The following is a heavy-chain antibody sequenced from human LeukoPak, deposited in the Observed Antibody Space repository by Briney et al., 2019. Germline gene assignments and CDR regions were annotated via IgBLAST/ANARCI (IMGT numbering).Heavy chain of an antibody. CDR3: AKELKWLRSTDYYYGMDV. D-gene: IGHD5-12*01. V-gene: IGHV3-30*02. Sequence: PGGSLRLSCAASGFTFSSYGMHWVRQAPGKGLEWVAFIRYDGSNKYYADSVKGRFTISRDNSKNTLYLQMNSLRAEDTAVYYCAKELKWLRSTDYYYGMDVWGQGTTVTVSS. CDR2: IRYDGSNK. J-gene: IGHJ6*02. CDR1: GFTFSSYG.